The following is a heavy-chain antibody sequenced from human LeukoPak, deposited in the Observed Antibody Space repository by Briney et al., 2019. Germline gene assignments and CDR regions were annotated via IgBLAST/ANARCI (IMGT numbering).Heavy chain of an antibody. V-gene: IGHV1-2*02. Sequence: GASVKVSCKASGYTFTGYYMHWVRQAPGQGLEWMGWINPNSGGTNYAQKFQGRVTMTRDTSISTAYMELSRLRSDDTAVYYCARDYCSSTSCYPGGVDYWGQGTLVTVSS. CDR3: ARDYCSSTSCYPGGVDY. J-gene: IGHJ4*02. CDR1: GYTFTGYY. CDR2: INPNSGGT. D-gene: IGHD2-2*01.